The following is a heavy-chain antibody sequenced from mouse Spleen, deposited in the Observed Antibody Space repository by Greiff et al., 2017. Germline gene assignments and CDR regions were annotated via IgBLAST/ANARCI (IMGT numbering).Heavy chain of an antibody. D-gene: IGHD2-1*01. Sequence: DVKLVESVAELVRPGASVKLSCTASGFNIKNTYMHWVKQRPEQGLEWIGRIDPANGNTKYAPKFQGKATITADTSSNTAYLQLSSLTSEDTAIYYCAFCGNYVRYAMDYWGQGTSVTVSS. CDR1: GFNIKNTY. CDR3: AFCGNYVRYAMDY. J-gene: IGHJ4*01. CDR2: IDPANGNT. V-gene: IGHV14-3*01.